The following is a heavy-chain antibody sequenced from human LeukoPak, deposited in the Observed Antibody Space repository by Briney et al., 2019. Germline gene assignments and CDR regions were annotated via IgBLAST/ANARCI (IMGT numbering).Heavy chain of an antibody. CDR3: ARRFDR. CDR1: GFTFSTYW. Sequence: GGSLRLSCAASGFTFSTYWMSWVRQAPGKGLEWVANIEHDGSDQYYADSVEGRFTISRDNAKNSLYLQMNSLRGEDTAVYYCARRFDRWGQGTLVTVSS. D-gene: IGHD3-16*01. J-gene: IGHJ4*02. V-gene: IGHV3-7*02. CDR2: IEHDGSDQ.